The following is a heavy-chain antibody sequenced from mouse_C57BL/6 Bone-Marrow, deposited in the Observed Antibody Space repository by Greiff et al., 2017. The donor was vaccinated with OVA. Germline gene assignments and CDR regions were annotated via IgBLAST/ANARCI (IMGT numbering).Heavy chain of an antibody. CDR3: ARVDNPYYVMVY. D-gene: IGHD1-3*01. V-gene: IGHV5-4*03. CDR1: GFTFSSYA. Sequence: EVKVVESGGGLVKPGGSLKLSCEASGFTFSSYAMSWVRQTPEKRLEWVATIRDGGSYTYYPDNVKGRFTISRDNAKNNLYLQMSHLKSEDTAMYYFARVDNPYYVMVYWGQGTSLTLLS. J-gene: IGHJ4*01. CDR2: IRDGGSYT.